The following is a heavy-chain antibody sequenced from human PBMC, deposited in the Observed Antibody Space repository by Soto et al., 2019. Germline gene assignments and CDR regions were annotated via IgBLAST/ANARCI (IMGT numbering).Heavy chain of an antibody. J-gene: IGHJ3*02. V-gene: IGHV3-21*01. CDR1: GFTFSSYS. Sequence: GGSLRLSCAASGFTFSSYSMNWVRQAPGKGLEWVSSISSSSSYIYYADSVKGRFTISRDNAKNSLYLQMNSLRAEDTAVYYCARDKGDNWGLPQIWGQGTMVTVSS. CDR3: ARDKGDNWGLPQI. D-gene: IGHD7-27*01. CDR2: ISSSSSYI.